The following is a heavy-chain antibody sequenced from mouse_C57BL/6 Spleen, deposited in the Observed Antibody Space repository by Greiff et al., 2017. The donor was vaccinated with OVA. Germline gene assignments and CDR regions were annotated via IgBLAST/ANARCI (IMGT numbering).Heavy chain of an antibody. D-gene: IGHD1-1*01. CDR3: ARYSPYYYGSSVDY. CDR2: IRNKANGYTT. CDR1: GFTFTDYY. Sequence: EVMLVESGGGLVQPGGSLSLSCAASGFTFTDYYMSWVRQPPGKALEWLGFIRNKANGYTTEYSASVKGRFTISRDNSQSILYLQMNALRAEDSATYYCARYSPYYYGSSVDYWGQGTTLTVSS. J-gene: IGHJ2*01. V-gene: IGHV7-3*01.